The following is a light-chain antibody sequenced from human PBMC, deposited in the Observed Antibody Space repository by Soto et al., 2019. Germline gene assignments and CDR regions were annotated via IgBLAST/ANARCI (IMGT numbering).Light chain of an antibody. V-gene: IGKV2-30*02. Sequence: DVVMTQSPLSLPVTLGQPASISCRSSQSLVHSDGNTYLNWFQQRPGHSPRRLIYEVSNRDSGVPDRFSGSGSGTDFTLIISRVEAEDVGIYYCMQGTHWPMTFGLGTKVEI. CDR3: MQGTHWPMT. J-gene: IGKJ1*01. CDR1: QSLVHSDGNTY. CDR2: EVS.